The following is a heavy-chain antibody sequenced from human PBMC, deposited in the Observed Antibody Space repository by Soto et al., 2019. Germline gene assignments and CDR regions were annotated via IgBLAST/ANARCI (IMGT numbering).Heavy chain of an antibody. CDR1: GDSVSSSDFY. CDR2: VYSTGAT. J-gene: IGHJ6*02. V-gene: IGHV4-61*08. CDR3: ARVSMLVAPKDGKSAYFYAMDV. Sequence: ETLSLTCAVSGDSVSSSDFYWTWIRQPPGKPLKRMGSVYSTGATNYSPSLKSRVDMSVDTSENQFSLKVRSVTAADAAVYFCARVSMLVAPKDGKSAYFYAMDVWGHGTTVTVSS. D-gene: IGHD6-6*01.